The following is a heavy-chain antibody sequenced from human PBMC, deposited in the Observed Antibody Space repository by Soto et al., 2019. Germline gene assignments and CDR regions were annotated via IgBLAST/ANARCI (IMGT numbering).Heavy chain of an antibody. J-gene: IGHJ6*02. V-gene: IGHV4-61*01. CDR1: GGSVSSGSYY. CDR3: ARSGSYEPEGDYYYDGMDV. CDR2: IYYSGST. D-gene: IGHD1-26*01. Sequence: SETLSLTCTVSGGSVSSGSYYWSWIRQPPGKGLEWIGYIYYSGSTNYNPSLKSRVTISVDTSKNQFSLKLSSVTAADTAVYYCARSGSYEPEGDYYYDGMDVSGQGTTVTGSS.